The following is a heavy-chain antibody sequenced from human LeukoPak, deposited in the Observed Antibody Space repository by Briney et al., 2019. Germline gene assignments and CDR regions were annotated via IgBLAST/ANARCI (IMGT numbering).Heavy chain of an antibody. D-gene: IGHD6-6*01. Sequence: SETLSLTCTVSGGSTRSYYWSWVRQPPGKGLEWVGYIYTSGSTKYNPSLTSRVSISVDTSKNHFSLQLSSVTAAVTAVYYCATQPPSSSGHFDFWGQGTLVTVSS. J-gene: IGHJ4*02. V-gene: IGHV4-4*09. CDR2: IYTSGST. CDR1: GGSTRSYY. CDR3: ATQPPSSSGHFDF.